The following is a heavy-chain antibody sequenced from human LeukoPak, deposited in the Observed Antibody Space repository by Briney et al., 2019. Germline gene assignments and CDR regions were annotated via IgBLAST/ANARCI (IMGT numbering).Heavy chain of an antibody. J-gene: IGHJ6*03. CDR3: ARNYDSSGYYENYYYYYYMDV. V-gene: IGHV1-18*01. Sequence: ASVKVSCKASGYTFTSYGISWVRQAPGQGLEWMGWISAYNGNTNYAQKLQGRVTMTTDTSTSTAYMELRSLRSGDTAVYYCARNYDSSGYYENYYYYYYMDVWGKGTTVTVSS. CDR2: ISAYNGNT. D-gene: IGHD3-22*01. CDR1: GYTFTSYG.